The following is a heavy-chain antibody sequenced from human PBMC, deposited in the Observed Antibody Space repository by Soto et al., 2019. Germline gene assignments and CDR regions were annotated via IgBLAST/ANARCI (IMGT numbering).Heavy chain of an antibody. V-gene: IGHV6-1*01. CDR2: TYYRSKWYN. Sequence: SQTLSLTCAISGDSVSSNSAAWNWIRQSPSRGLEWLGRTYYRSKWYNDYAVSEKSRITINPDTSKNQFSLQLNSVTAADTAVYYCARAAPRYCSGGSCYSGRDYWGQGTLVTV. CDR1: GDSVSSNSAA. CDR3: ARAAPRYCSGGSCYSGRDY. D-gene: IGHD2-15*01. J-gene: IGHJ4*02.